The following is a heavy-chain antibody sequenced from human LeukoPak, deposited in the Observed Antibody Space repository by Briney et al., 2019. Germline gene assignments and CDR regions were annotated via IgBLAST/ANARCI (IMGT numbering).Heavy chain of an antibody. CDR2: ILNDGSQE. CDR1: GFTFSSYG. V-gene: IGHV3-33*01. D-gene: IGHD3-16*01. J-gene: IGHJ3*02. CDR3: ARDDALGDNALDI. Sequence: GRSLRLSCAASGFTFSSYGMHWVRQAPGKGLEWVAVILNDGSQEKYADSVKGRFTISGDNSKNTLFLQMNSLRAEDPAVYYCARDDALGDNALDIWGQGTMVTVSS.